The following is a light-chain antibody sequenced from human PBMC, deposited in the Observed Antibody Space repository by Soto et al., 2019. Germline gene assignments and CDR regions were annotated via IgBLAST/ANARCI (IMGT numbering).Light chain of an antibody. CDR1: QSISSSS. J-gene: IGKJ1*01. CDR2: GTS. CDR3: QQYGSSPWT. Sequence: EIVLTQSPGTLSLSPGERATLSCRASQSISSSSLAWYQQKPGQAPRLLIYGTSTRATGIPDRFSGSGSGTDLTLTISRLESEDFAVYYCQQYGSSPWTFGEGTKVEIK. V-gene: IGKV3-20*01.